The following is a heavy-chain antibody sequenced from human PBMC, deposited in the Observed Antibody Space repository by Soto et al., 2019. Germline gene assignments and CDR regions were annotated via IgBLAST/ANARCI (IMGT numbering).Heavy chain of an antibody. D-gene: IGHD3-3*01. V-gene: IGHV4-34*01. Sequence: PSETLSLTCAVYGGSFSGYYWSWIRQPPGKGLEWIGEINHSGSTNYNPSLKSRVTISVDTSKNQFSLKLSSVTAADTAVYYCARLPHRRRKGTYYDFWSGPTDAFDIWGQGTMVTVSS. CDR2: INHSGST. J-gene: IGHJ3*02. CDR3: ARLPHRRRKGTYYDFWSGPTDAFDI. CDR1: GGSFSGYY.